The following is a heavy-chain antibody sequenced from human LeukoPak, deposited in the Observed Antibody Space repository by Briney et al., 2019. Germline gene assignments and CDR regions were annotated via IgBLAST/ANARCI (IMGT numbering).Heavy chain of an antibody. CDR2: IIPIFGTA. D-gene: IGHD5-18*01. Sequence: ASVKVSCKASGGTFSSYAISWVQQAPGQGLEWMGGIIPIFGTANYAQKFQGRVTITTDESTSTAYMELSSLRSEDTAVYYCAREGRSYGPYEPYYCYYYMDVWGKGTTVTVSS. CDR1: GGTFSSYA. V-gene: IGHV1-69*05. J-gene: IGHJ6*03. CDR3: AREGRSYGPYEPYYCYYYMDV.